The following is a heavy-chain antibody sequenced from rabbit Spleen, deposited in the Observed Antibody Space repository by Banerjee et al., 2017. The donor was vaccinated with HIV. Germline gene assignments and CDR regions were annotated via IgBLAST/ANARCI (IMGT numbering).Heavy chain of an antibody. V-gene: IGHV1S45*01. CDR3: ARTDYSYSDAINL. Sequence: QEQLVESGGGLVQPGGTLTLTCTASGIDFSRYYYMCWVRQAPGKGLEWIGCIYTGSSGGTYYASWAKGRFTISKTSSTTVTLKMTSLTVADTAAYFCARTDYSYSDAINLWGPGTLVTVS. CDR2: IYTGSSGGT. CDR1: GIDFSRYYY. D-gene: IGHD6-1*01. J-gene: IGHJ4*01.